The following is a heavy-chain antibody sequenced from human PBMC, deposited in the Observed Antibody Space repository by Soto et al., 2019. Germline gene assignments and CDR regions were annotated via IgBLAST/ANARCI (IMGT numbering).Heavy chain of an antibody. CDR2: VNPNTGLT. CDR1: GYTLTAFY. J-gene: IGHJ5*02. CDR3: TTLRLDP. D-gene: IGHD6-25*01. Sequence: SVKVSCQASGYTLTAFYMHWVRQAPGQGLEWMGWVNPNTGLTKYAQRFRDRVTMIRDTSINTAYMELSGLTSDDTAVYYCTTLRLDPWGQGTLVTVSS. V-gene: IGHV1-2*02.